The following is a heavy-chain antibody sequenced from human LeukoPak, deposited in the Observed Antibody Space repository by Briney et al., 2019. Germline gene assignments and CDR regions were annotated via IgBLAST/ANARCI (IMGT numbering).Heavy chain of an antibody. CDR2: IYYSGST. CDR3: ARGAHDILTGYYNGWFDP. D-gene: IGHD3-9*01. CDR1: GGSISSGGYY. V-gene: IGHV4-61*08. Sequence: SETLSLTCTVSGGSISSGGYYWSWIRQPPGKGLEWIGYIYYSGSTNYNPSLKSRVTISVDTSKNQFSLKLSSVTAADTAVYYCARGAHDILTGYYNGWFDPWGQGTLVTVSS. J-gene: IGHJ5*02.